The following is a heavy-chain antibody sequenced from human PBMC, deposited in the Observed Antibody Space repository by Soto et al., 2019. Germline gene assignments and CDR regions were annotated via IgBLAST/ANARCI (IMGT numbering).Heavy chain of an antibody. D-gene: IGHD3-16*01. CDR1: GASISNGGYY. V-gene: IGHV4-31*03. CDR3: GREALGVENPGFDY. CDR2: IDYSGST. J-gene: IGHJ4*02. Sequence: QVQLQESGPGLVKPSQTLSLTCTVSGASISNGGYYWTWIRQHPGKGLEWIGYIDYSGSTYYNPSLERRMPLALDSSKNRFSLKLSSVTLADTAVYYCGREALGVENPGFDYWVQGNMVTVSS.